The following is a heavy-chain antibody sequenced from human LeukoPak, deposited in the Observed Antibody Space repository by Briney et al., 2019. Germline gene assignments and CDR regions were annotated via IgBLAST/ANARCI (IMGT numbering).Heavy chain of an antibody. CDR3: ARTRYYYNSRSYGAPYYFDY. J-gene: IGHJ4*02. D-gene: IGHD3-10*01. CDR1: GYSISSGYY. Sequence: SETLSLTCTVSGYSISSGYYWGWIRQPPGKGLEWIGSIYHSGSTYYNPSLKSRVTISVDTSKNQISLKLSSVTAADTAVYYCARTRYYYNSRSYGAPYYFDYWGQGTLVTVSS. V-gene: IGHV4-38-2*02. CDR2: IYHSGST.